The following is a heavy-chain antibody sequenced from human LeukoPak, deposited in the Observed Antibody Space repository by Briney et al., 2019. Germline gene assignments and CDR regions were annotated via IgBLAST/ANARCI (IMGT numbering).Heavy chain of an antibody. CDR1: GFTFSSYT. J-gene: IGHJ5*02. CDR3: AKDMASVLGARNWFDP. D-gene: IGHD3-16*01. V-gene: IGHV3-48*04. CDR2: IGTSSTTI. Sequence: PGGSLRLSCAASGFTFSSYTMNWVRQPPGKGLEWVSNIGTSSTTIYYADSVKGRFTISRDNAKNSLYLQMNSLRAEDTALYYCAKDMASVLGARNWFDPWGQGTLVTVSS.